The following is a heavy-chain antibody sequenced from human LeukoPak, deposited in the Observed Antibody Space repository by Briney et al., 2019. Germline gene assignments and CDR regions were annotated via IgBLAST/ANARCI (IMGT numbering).Heavy chain of an antibody. Sequence: PSETLSLTCTDSGGSISSYYWSWIRQPPGKGLEWIGYIYYSGSTNYNPSLKSRVTISVDTSKNQFSLKLSPVTAADTAVYYCARDDQRAASGMDVWGQGTTVTVSS. V-gene: IGHV4-59*01. D-gene: IGHD6-13*01. CDR1: GGSISSYY. J-gene: IGHJ6*02. CDR2: IYYSGST. CDR3: ARDDQRAASGMDV.